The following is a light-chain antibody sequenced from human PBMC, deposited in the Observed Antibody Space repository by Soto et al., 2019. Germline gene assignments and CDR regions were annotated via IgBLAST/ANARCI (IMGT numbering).Light chain of an antibody. J-gene: IGKJ1*01. CDR3: QHYGSPRT. CDR2: GTS. Sequence: IVLKQPAGTVSLSQRERATLSCRASQGVSSNYLAWYQQKSGQAPRLLLYGTSSRATGIPERFSGSGSGTDFTLTISRLEPEDFAVYYCQHYGSPRTFGQGTKVDIK. CDR1: QGVSSNY. V-gene: IGKV3-20*01.